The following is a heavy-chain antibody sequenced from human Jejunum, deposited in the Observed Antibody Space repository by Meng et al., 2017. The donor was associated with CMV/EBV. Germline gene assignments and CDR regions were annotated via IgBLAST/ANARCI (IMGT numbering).Heavy chain of an antibody. V-gene: IGHV1-69*08. CDR3: ASDISGNSYAYDQ. CDR1: GGTLSNYI. Sequence: SGGTLSNYIIRWVRQAPWQGLEWMGRIILILGTPNHAQKFQGRVSITADKSTSTVYMELNSLRSEDTAIYYCASDISGNSYAYDQWGQGTLVTVSS. CDR2: IILILGTP. J-gene: IGHJ5*02. D-gene: IGHD5-18*01.